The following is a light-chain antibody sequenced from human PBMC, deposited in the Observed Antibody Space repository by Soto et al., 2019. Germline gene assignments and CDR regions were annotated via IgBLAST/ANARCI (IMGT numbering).Light chain of an antibody. V-gene: IGKV3-20*01. CDR2: GAS. J-gene: IGKJ2*01. Sequence: EIVLTQSPGTLSLSPGERATLSCRASQSVSSSSYLAWYQQKPGQAPRLLIYGASRRATGIPDRFSGSGSATDFTLTLSRLEPEDFAVYYCLQYGSSPSYTFGQGTQLEIK. CDR1: QSVSSSSY. CDR3: LQYGSSPSYT.